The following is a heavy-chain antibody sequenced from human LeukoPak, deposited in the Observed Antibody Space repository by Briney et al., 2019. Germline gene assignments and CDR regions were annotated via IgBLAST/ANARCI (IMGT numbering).Heavy chain of an antibody. CDR1: GYSFRSHS. D-gene: IGHD3-22*01. J-gene: IGHJ4*02. V-gene: IGHV3-21*01. CDR3: TRDYYDSSGLPFDY. Sequence: SGGSLRLSCAGSGYSFRSHSMSWVRQAPGKGLEWVSSISSISHYIYYADSVKGRFTISRDNAKNSLYLQMNSLRAEDTALYYCTRDYYDSSGLPFDYWGQGTLVTVSS. CDR2: ISSISHYI.